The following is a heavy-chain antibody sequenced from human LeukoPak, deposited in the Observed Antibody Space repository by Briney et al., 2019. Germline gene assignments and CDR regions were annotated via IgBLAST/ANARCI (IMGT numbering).Heavy chain of an antibody. Sequence: HPGGSLRLSCAASGFTFSSYEMNWVRQSPGKGLEWISHISGSGTTIHYADSVKGRFTISRDNTKNSLYLQMNSLRVEDTAVYYCASKYCSGGSCSPDFEYWGQGTLVTVSP. V-gene: IGHV3-48*03. CDR2: ISGSGTTI. D-gene: IGHD2-15*01. J-gene: IGHJ4*02. CDR1: GFTFSSYE. CDR3: ASKYCSGGSCSPDFEY.